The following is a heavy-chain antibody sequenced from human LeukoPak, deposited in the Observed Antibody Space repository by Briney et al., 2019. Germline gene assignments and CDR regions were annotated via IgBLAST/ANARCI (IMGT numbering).Heavy chain of an antibody. V-gene: IGHV1-69*13. CDR3: ARSSTVGASNWFDP. Sequence: RASVKVSCKASRGTFSSYAISWVRQAPGQGLEWMGGIIPIFGTANYAQKFQGRVTITADESTSTAYMELSSLRSEDTAVYYCARSSTVGASNWFDPWGQGTLVTVSS. CDR1: RGTFSSYA. J-gene: IGHJ5*02. D-gene: IGHD1-26*01. CDR2: IIPIFGTA.